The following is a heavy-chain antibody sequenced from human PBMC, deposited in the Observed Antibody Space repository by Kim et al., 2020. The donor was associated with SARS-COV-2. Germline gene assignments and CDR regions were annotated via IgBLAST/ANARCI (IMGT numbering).Heavy chain of an antibody. CDR1: GFTFSSYA. CDR3: AREQYGAGPPGMDV. D-gene: IGHD6-19*01. Sequence: GGSLRLSCAASGFTFSSYAMHWVRQAPGKGLEYVSAISSNGGSTYYANSVKGRFTISRDNSKNTLYLQMGSLRAEDMAVYYCAREQYGAGPPGMDVWGQGTTVTVSS. CDR2: ISSNGGST. V-gene: IGHV3-64*01. J-gene: IGHJ6*02.